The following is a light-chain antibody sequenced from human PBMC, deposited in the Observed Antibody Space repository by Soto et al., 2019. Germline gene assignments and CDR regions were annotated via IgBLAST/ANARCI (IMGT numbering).Light chain of an antibody. V-gene: IGLV2-8*01. CDR2: EVT. CDR3: SSYADTNNLV. J-gene: IGLJ2*01. CDR1: GSDVASYDY. Sequence: QSALTQPPSASGSPGQSVTISCTGTGSDVASYDYVSWYQQHPGKAPKLIIYEVTKRPSGVPDRFSASKSGTTASLTVSGLQAEDEADDYCSSYADTNNLVFGGGTKLTVL.